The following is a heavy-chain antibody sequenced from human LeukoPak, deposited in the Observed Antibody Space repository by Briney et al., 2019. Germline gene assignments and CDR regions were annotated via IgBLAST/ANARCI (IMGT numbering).Heavy chain of an antibody. CDR3: TTRHLVSGGLYDN. CDR2: IKSKAAGGTA. Sequence: GGSLRLSCAATGFTFSNTWMSWVRQAPGKGLEWVGRIKSKAAGGTADYAGPVKGRFTISRDDSKNTLYLQMNGLKTEDTAMYLCTTRHLVSGGLYDNWSQGTLVTVSS. CDR1: GFTFSNTW. J-gene: IGHJ4*02. V-gene: IGHV3-15*01. D-gene: IGHD1-14*01.